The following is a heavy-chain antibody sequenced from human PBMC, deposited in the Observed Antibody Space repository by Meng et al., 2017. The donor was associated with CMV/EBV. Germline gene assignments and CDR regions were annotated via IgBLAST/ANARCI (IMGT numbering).Heavy chain of an antibody. Sequence: QVQLQESGPGLVKPSETLSLTCTVSGGSISSYYWSWIRQPAGKGLEWIGRIYTSGSTNYNPSLKSRVTMSVDTSKNQFSLKLSSVTAADTAVYYCAREPVTNSGSYHSFDYWGQGTLFNVSS. CDR2: IYTSGST. CDR3: AREPVTNSGSYHSFDY. V-gene: IGHV4-4*07. J-gene: IGHJ4*02. CDR1: GGSISSYY. D-gene: IGHD1-26*01.